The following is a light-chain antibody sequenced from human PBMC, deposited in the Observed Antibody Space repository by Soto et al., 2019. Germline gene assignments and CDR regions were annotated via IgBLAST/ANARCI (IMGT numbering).Light chain of an antibody. J-gene: IGLJ1*01. V-gene: IGLV2-23*02. Sequence: QSALPQPASVSGSPGQSITISCTGTSSDVGSYNLVSWYQQHPGKAPKLMIYEVSKRPSGVSNRFSGSKSGNTASLTISGLQAEDEADYYCCSYAGSSTVFGTGTKVTVL. CDR3: CSYAGSSTV. CDR2: EVS. CDR1: SSDVGSYNL.